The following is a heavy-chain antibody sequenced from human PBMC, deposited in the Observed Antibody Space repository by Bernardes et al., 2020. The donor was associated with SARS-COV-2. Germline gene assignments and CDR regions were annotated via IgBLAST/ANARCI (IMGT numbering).Heavy chain of an antibody. CDR1: GFTVSDYS. CDR3: ARDRGGYGDLGFDY. CDR2: IRGGSYTM. D-gene: IGHD4-17*01. Sequence: GGSLRLSCAASGFTVSDYSMTWVRQAPGKGLEWVSYIRGGSYTMYYADSVRGRFTISRDNAKNSLYLQMNSLRVEDTAVYYCARDRGGYGDLGFDYWGQGTQVSVSS. V-gene: IGHV3-48*01. J-gene: IGHJ4*02.